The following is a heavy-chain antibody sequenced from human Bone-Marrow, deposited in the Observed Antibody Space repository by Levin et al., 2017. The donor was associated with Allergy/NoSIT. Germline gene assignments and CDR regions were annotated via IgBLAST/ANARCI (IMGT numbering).Heavy chain of an antibody. CDR2: VSGGGDNT. V-gene: IGHV3-23*01. CDR1: GFTFSSYA. Sequence: GGSLRLSCAASGFTFSSYAMSWVRQAPGRGLEWVSDVSGGGDNTHYVDSVKGRFTIFRDNSKNTLYLQMNSLTAEDTAVYYCATPPPYYCRDGTCYSPWGKGTTVTVSS. CDR3: ATPPPYYCRDGTCYSP. D-gene: IGHD2-15*01. J-gene: IGHJ6*04.